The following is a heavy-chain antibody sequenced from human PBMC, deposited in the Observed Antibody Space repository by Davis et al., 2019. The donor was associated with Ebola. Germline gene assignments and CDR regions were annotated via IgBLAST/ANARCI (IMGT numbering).Heavy chain of an antibody. CDR3: AKGEWEIPSIFDY. Sequence: PGGSLRLSCEASGFTFSSYAMSWVRQAPGKGLEWVSGISSSGDKIYYADSVKGRFTISRDNSKNTLYLQMNSLRPEDTAVYYCAKGEWEIPSIFDYWGQGTLVTVSS. J-gene: IGHJ4*02. D-gene: IGHD1-26*01. V-gene: IGHV3-23*01. CDR2: ISSSGDKI. CDR1: GFTFSSYA.